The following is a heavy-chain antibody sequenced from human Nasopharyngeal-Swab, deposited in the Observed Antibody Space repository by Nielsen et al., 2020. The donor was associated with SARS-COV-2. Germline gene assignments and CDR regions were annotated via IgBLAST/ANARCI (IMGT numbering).Heavy chain of an antibody. CDR1: GGSISSGGYS. CDR2: IYHSGST. J-gene: IGHJ3*02. D-gene: IGHD7-27*01. V-gene: IGHV4-30-2*01. Sequence: SETLSLTCAVSGGSISSGGYSWSWIRQPPGKGLEWIGYIYHSGSTYYNPSLKSRVTISVDRSKNQFYLKLSSVTAADTAAYYCARNAGDSHAFDIWGQGTMVTVSS. CDR3: ARNAGDSHAFDI.